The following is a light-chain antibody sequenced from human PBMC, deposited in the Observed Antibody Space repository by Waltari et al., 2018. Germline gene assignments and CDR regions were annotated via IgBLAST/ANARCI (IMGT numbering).Light chain of an antibody. CDR2: KAN. CDR1: SGSLSTTSY. J-gene: IGLJ3*02. Sequence: QTVVTQEPSLSVSPGGTVTLTCALSSGSLSTTSYATWYQHTPGQPPRKPVYKANPRPSGLPYRLSGSILGNTAALTITGAKADDESDYYCALYMGSGIWVFGGGTRLTVL. V-gene: IGLV8-61*01. CDR3: ALYMGSGIWV.